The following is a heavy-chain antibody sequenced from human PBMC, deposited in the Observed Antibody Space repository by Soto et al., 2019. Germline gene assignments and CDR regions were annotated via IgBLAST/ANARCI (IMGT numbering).Heavy chain of an antibody. D-gene: IGHD3-22*01. V-gene: IGHV1-18*01. CDR3: ARGYDSSGYYRNKPFDY. CDR1: VYTFTSYG. Sequence: GASVKVSCKASVYTFTSYGISWVRQAPGQGLEWMGWISAYNGNTNYAQKLQGRVTMTTDTSTSTAYMELRSLRSDDTAVYYCARGYDSSGYYRNKPFDYWGQGTLVTVSS. CDR2: ISAYNGNT. J-gene: IGHJ4*02.